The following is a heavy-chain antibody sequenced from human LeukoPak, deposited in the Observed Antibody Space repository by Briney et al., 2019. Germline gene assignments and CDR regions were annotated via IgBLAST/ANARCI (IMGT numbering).Heavy chain of an antibody. J-gene: IGHJ6*02. V-gene: IGHV3-23*01. Sequence: GGSLRLSCTASGFTSSSYAMNWVRQAPGKGLEWVSGINDRGGSTYYADSVKGRFTISRDNSKNTLYLQMNNLRAEDTAVYYCAKLGYYCSGGSCYSRALDIWGQGTTVTVSS. D-gene: IGHD2-15*01. CDR3: AKLGYYCSGGSCYSRALDI. CDR1: GFTSSSYA. CDR2: INDRGGST.